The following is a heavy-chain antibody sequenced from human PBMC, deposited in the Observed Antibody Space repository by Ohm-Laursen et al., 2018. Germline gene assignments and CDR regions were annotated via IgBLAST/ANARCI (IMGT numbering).Heavy chain of an antibody. CDR1: GFIFSSYC. CDR2: ISYDGSNK. D-gene: IGHD6-13*01. Sequence: SLRLSCTASGFIFSSYCMTWVRQAPGKGLEWVAVISYDGSNKYYADSVKGRFTISRDNSKNTLYLQMNSLRAEDTAVYYCAKDAGYSHGPYWGQGTLVTVSS. J-gene: IGHJ4*02. V-gene: IGHV3-30*18. CDR3: AKDAGYSHGPY.